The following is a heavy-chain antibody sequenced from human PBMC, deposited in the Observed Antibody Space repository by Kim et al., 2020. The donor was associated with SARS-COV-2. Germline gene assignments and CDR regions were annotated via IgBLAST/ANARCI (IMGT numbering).Heavy chain of an antibody. CDR3: AKDTRGYSSSWYPGPLDY. D-gene: IGHD6-13*01. J-gene: IGHJ4*02. Sequence: KGRFTITRDNSENTLYLQMNSLRAEDTAVYYCAKDTRGYSSSWYPGPLDYWGQGTLVTVSS. V-gene: IGHV3-33*06.